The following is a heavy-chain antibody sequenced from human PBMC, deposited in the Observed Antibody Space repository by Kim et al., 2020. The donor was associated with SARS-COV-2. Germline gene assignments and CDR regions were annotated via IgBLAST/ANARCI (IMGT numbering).Heavy chain of an antibody. D-gene: IGHD3-10*01. Sequence: SVKGRFTISRDNSKNTLYLQMNSLRAEDTAVYYCAKDPRRGITSGGDFDYWGQGTLVTVSS. V-gene: IGHV3-30*02. J-gene: IGHJ4*02. CDR3: AKDPRRGITSGGDFDY.